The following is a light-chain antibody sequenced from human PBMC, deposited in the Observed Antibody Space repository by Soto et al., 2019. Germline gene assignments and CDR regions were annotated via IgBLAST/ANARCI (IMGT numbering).Light chain of an antibody. Sequence: DIQVTQSPSSLSASVGDRVTITCQASQDISNSLNWYQQKPGKAPKLLIYDASTLETGVPSRFSGSGSGTDFTFTISSLQPEDIATYYCLQFDHLPMYTFGQGTRLEIK. CDR3: LQFDHLPMYT. CDR2: DAS. CDR1: QDISNS. V-gene: IGKV1-33*01. J-gene: IGKJ2*01.